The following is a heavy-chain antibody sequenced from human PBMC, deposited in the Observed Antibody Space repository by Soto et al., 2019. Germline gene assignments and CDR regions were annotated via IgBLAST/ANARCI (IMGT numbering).Heavy chain of an antibody. V-gene: IGHV1-69*01. CDR2: IIPIFGTA. D-gene: IGHD2-2*01. CDR1: GGTFSSYA. CDR3: ARGDIVVVPAAHEGIYYYYGMDV. Sequence: QVQLVQSGAEVKKPGSSVKVSCKASGGTFSSYAISWVRQAPGQGLEWMGGIIPIFGTANYAQKFQGRVTITADESTSTADMELSSLRSEDTAVYYCARGDIVVVPAAHEGIYYYYGMDVWGQGTTVTVSS. J-gene: IGHJ6*02.